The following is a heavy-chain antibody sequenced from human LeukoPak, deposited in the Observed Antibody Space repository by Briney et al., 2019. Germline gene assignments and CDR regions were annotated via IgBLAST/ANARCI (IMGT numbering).Heavy chain of an antibody. CDR2: INPSGGST. CDR3: ARDYAAAPFDY. CDR1: GYTFTSYY. Sequence: ASVKVSCKASGYTFTSYYMHWVRQAPGQGLEWMGVINPSGGSTSYAQKFQGRVTMTRDTSTSTVYMELSSLRSEDTAVYYCARDYAAAPFDYWGQGTLVTVSS. D-gene: IGHD3-16*01. V-gene: IGHV1-46*01. J-gene: IGHJ4*02.